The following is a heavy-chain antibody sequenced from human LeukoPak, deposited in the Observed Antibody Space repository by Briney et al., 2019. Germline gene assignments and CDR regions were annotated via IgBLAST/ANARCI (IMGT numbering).Heavy chain of an antibody. Sequence: PSETLSLTCTVSGGSISSYYWSWIRQPPGKGLGWIGYIYYSGGTNYNPSLKSRVTISVDTSKNQFSLKLSSVTAADTAVYYFARRRPGIAVAGLYYFDYWGQGTLVTVSS. D-gene: IGHD6-19*01. CDR2: IYYSGGT. CDR3: ARRRPGIAVAGLYYFDY. CDR1: GGSISSYY. V-gene: IGHV4-59*01. J-gene: IGHJ4*02.